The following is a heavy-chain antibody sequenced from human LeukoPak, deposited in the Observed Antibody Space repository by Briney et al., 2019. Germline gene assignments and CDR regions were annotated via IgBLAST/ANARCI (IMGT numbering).Heavy chain of an antibody. D-gene: IGHD4-23*01. J-gene: IGHJ3*01. CDR1: GFTFDDYG. CDR3: ARDLHINVVTPGSTGLDS. V-gene: IGHV3-20*04. CDR2: INWNGGRT. Sequence: GGSLRLSCEGSGFTFDDYGMSWVRQLPGKGLEWVSGINWNGGRTGYAESLRGRFTISRDNAKRSLFLQMGSLRVDDTALYYCARDLHINVVTPGSTGLDSWGQGTMVIVSS.